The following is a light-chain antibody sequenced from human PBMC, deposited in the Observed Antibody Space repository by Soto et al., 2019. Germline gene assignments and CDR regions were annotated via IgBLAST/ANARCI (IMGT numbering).Light chain of an antibody. V-gene: IGKV3-11*01. Sequence: EIVLTQSPVTLSLSPGDRATLACRASQTVSTSLAWYQQKPGQAPRLLIYDASNRATGIPARFSGSGSGTDFTRDIRSLEPEDFAFYYCQHRNNLPPDITFGQGTRRDMK. CDR1: QTVSTS. CDR2: DAS. CDR3: QHRNNLPPDIT. J-gene: IGKJ5*01.